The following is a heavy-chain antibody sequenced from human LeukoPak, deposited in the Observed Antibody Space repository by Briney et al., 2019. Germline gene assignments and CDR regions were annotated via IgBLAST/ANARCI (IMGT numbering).Heavy chain of an antibody. CDR2: ISGSSDAT. V-gene: IGHV3-48*04. CDR3: ARNNGMDV. CDR1: GFTFSTYS. J-gene: IGHJ6*02. Sequence: GGSLRLSCAASGFTFSTYSMSWVRQAPGKGLEWVSYISGSSDATYYADSVKGRFTISRDNAKNSLYLQMNSLRAEDAALYHCARNNGMDVWGQGTTVIVSS.